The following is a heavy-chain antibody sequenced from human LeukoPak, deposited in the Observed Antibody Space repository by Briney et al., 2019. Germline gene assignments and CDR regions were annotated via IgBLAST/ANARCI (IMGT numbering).Heavy chain of an antibody. CDR1: GGSFSGYY. V-gene: IGHV4-34*01. D-gene: IGHD2-8*01. Sequence: SETLSLTCAVYGGSFSGYYWSWIRQPPGKGLEWIGEINRSGSTIYNPSLKSRVTISVDTSKNQFSLNLNSVTAADTAVYYCARGGSSCTNGVCYTVEGVFYPRYFDYWGQGTLVTVSS. CDR2: INRSGST. CDR3: ARGGSSCTNGVCYTVEGVFYPRYFDY. J-gene: IGHJ4*02.